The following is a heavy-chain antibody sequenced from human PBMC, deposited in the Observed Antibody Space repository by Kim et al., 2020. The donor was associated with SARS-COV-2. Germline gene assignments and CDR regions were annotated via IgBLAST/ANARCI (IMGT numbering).Heavy chain of an antibody. D-gene: IGHD3-16*01. CDR3: AKARRTYDGDWFDP. V-gene: IGHV3-30*18. CDR1: GFTFSSYG. CDR2: ISYDGSNK. J-gene: IGHJ5*02. Sequence: GGSLRLSCAASGFTFSSYGMHWVRQAPGKGLEWVAVISYDGSNKYYADSVKGRFTISRDNSKNTLYLQMNSLRAEDTAVYYCAKARRTYDGDWFDPWGQGTLVTVSS.